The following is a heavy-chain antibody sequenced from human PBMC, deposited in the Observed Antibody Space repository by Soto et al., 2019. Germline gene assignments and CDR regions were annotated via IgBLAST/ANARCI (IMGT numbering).Heavy chain of an antibody. D-gene: IGHD2-2*01. V-gene: IGHV3-7*04. CDR2: INQDGSEK. Sequence: EVHLVESGGGLVQTGGSLRLSCAIFESTVSRDWMNWVRQAPGKGLEWVAHINQDGSEKYYVDSVKGRFTISRDNAKKSLYLQLNSLRPADTALYYWSGGVGDAVWRQGTLVTVSS. CDR3: SGGVGDAV. CDR1: ESTVSRDW. J-gene: IGHJ4*02.